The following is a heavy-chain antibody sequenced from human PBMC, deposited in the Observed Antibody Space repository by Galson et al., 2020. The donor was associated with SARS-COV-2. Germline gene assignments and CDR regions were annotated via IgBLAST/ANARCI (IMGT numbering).Heavy chain of an antibody. V-gene: IGHV1-69*13. D-gene: IGHD3-16*01. CDR1: GGSFSGYD. Sequence: SVKVFCKASGGSFSGYDINWVRQAPGQGLEWMGGIIHIFDTATYAQKFQGRVTITADESATTAYMELTSLRSEDTAVYFCARGEVQTLDYWGQGTLGTVSS. CDR3: ARGEVQTLDY. CDR2: IIHIFDTA. J-gene: IGHJ4*02.